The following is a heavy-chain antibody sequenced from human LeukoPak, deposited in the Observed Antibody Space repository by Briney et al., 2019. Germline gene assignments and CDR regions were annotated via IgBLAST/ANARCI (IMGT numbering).Heavy chain of an antibody. CDR3: ARDPPFCSSTSCSDSGFDH. J-gene: IGHJ4*02. V-gene: IGHV3-21*01. D-gene: IGHD2-2*01. Sequence: GGSLRLSCAASGFTFSSYSMNWVRQAPGKGLEWVSSISSSSSYIYYADSVKGRFTISRDNAKNSLYLQMNSLRAEETAVYYCARDPPFCSSTSCSDSGFDHWGQGTLVTVSS. CDR1: GFTFSSYS. CDR2: ISSSSSYI.